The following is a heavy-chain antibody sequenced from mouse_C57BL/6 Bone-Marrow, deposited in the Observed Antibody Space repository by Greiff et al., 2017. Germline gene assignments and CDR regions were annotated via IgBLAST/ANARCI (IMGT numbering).Heavy chain of an antibody. J-gene: IGHJ2*01. CDR1: GYTFTDYY. CDR2: IYPGSGNT. D-gene: IGHD5-5*01. V-gene: IGHV1-76*01. Sequence: VKLMESGAELVRPGASVKLSCKASGYTFTDYYINWVKQRPGQGLEWIARIYPGSGNTYYNEKFKGKATLTAEKSSSTAYMQLSSLTSEDSAVYFCARLPFYWGQGTTLTVSS. CDR3: ARLPFY.